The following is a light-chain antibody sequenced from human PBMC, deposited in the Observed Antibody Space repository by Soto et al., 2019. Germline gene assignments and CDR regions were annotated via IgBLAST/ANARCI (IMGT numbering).Light chain of an antibody. J-gene: IGKJ4*01. V-gene: IGKV3-11*01. CDR3: QQRVNWAPT. Sequence: ETVLTQSPARLSLSPGERATLSCRAGQSVSDYLAWYQQKPGQPPRLLFFDASNRVTGVPARFSAGGSGTDFTLIISNLEPEDFAVYYRQQRVNWAPTFGGGTKVEI. CDR2: DAS. CDR1: QSVSDY.